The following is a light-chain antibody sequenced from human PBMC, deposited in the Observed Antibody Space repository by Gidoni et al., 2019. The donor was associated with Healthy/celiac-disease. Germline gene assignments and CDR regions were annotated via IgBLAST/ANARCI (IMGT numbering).Light chain of an antibody. J-gene: IGKJ2*01. CDR2: GAS. Sequence: EIVMTQSPATLSVSPGERATLSCRASQSVSSNLAWYQQKPGQAPRLLIYGASTRATGIPARFSGSGSGTEFTLTISSLQSEDFAVYYCQQYNNWPGAPRYTFGQGTKLEIK. CDR3: QQYNNWPGAPRYT. CDR1: QSVSSN. V-gene: IGKV3-15*01.